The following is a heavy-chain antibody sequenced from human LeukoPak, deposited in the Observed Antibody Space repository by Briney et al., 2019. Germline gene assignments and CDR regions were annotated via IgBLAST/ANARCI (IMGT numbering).Heavy chain of an antibody. CDR1: GGSINRDNYY. CDR2: IYSSGST. Sequence: SETLSLTCTVSGGSINRDNYYWSWIRQPAGKGLEWVGRIYSSGSTNYNPSLKSRVTISIDTSKKQFSLKLSSVTAADTAVYYCAKSSSWFDLWGQGTLVTVSS. D-gene: IGHD6-13*01. V-gene: IGHV4-61*02. CDR3: AKSSSWFDL. J-gene: IGHJ4*02.